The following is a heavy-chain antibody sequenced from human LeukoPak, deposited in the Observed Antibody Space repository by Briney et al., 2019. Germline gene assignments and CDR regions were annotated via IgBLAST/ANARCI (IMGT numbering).Heavy chain of an antibody. Sequence: SETLSLTCTVSGDSISRYYWSWIRQPAGKGLEWIGRFYTIGSTNYNPSLKSRVTMSLDTSKNQFSLTLNSVTAADTAVYYCARGGGSYNRFWGQGTLVTVSS. V-gene: IGHV4-4*07. CDR3: ARGGGSYNRF. D-gene: IGHD1-26*01. J-gene: IGHJ4*02. CDR2: FYTIGST. CDR1: GDSISRYY.